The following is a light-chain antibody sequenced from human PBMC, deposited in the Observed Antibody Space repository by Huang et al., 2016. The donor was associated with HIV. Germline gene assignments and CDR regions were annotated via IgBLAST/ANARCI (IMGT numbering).Light chain of an antibody. CDR2: DAS. CDR1: QSVSRY. CDR3: QQRDNWPPIT. J-gene: IGKJ5*01. V-gene: IGKV3-11*01. Sequence: EIVLTQSPATLSLSPGERATLSCRASQSVSRYLAWYQQKPGQGPRLLIYDASNRATGIPARFSGSGSGTEFTLTISSLEPEDFAVYYCQQRDNWPPITFGQGTRLEIK.